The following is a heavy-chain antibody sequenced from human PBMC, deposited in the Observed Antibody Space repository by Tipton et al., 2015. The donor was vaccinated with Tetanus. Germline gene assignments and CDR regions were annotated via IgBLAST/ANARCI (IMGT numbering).Heavy chain of an antibody. V-gene: IGHV5-51*01. Sequence: QLVQSGGEVKKPGESLKISCKGSGYIFTNYWIGWVRQKPGKGLEWMGIIYPGDSDTRYSPSFQGQVTISVDKSTSTAYVQWSSLTASDTAVYYCARQADYNILTGYYYYFDYWGQGSLVTVSS. CDR1: GYIFTNYW. CDR2: IYPGDSDT. J-gene: IGHJ4*02. CDR3: ARQADYNILTGYYYYFDY. D-gene: IGHD3-9*01.